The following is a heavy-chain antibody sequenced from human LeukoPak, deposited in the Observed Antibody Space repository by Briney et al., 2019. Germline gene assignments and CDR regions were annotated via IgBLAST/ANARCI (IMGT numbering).Heavy chain of an antibody. D-gene: IGHD3-9*01. J-gene: IGHJ4*02. CDR1: GYTFTDYY. CDR3: ARKDFDWLLGGIDY. V-gene: IGHV1-46*01. Sequence: GASVKVSCKASGYTFTDYYINWVRQAPGQGLEWMGIINPSGGSTSYAQKFQGRVTMTRDMSTSTVYMELSSLRSEDTAVYYCARKDFDWLLGGIDYWGQGTLVTVSS. CDR2: INPSGGST.